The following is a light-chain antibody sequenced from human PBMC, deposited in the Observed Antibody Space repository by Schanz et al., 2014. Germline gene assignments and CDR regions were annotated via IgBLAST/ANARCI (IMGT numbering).Light chain of an antibody. CDR2: DNN. CDR1: SSNIENNY. J-gene: IGLJ3*02. CDR3: ATWDSSLSVGT. V-gene: IGLV1-51*01. Sequence: QSVLTQPPSVSAAPGQRVTISCSGSSSNIENNYVSWYQHLPGTAPQLLIYDNNKRPSGIPDRFSGSQSGTSATLGITGLQTGDEADYYCATWDSSLSVGTFGGGTKLTVL.